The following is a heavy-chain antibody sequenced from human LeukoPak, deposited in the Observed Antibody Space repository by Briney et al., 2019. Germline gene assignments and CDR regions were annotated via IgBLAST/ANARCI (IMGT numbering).Heavy chain of an antibody. CDR1: GGTFSSYA. V-gene: IGHV1-69*06. CDR3: ARELAVAGPD. Sequence: SVKVSCRASGGTFSSYAISWVRQAPGQGLEWMGGIIPIFGTASYAQKFQGRVTITADKSTSTAYMELSSLRSEDTAVYYCARELAVAGPDWGQGTLVTVSS. D-gene: IGHD6-19*01. J-gene: IGHJ4*02. CDR2: IIPIFGTA.